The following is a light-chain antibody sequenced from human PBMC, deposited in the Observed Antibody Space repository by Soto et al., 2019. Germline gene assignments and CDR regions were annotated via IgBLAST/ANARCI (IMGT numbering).Light chain of an antibody. CDR2: EGS. V-gene: IGLV2-23*01. CDR1: SSDVGSYNR. Sequence: QSALTQPASVSGSPGQSITISCTGSSSDVGSYNRVSWYQQHPGKAPKLMIYEGSNRPSGVYNRFSGSKSGNTASLPTYGLQADEEADYYCCSYAVSSTPHVVFGGGTKLTVL. CDR3: CSYAVSSTPHVV. J-gene: IGLJ2*01.